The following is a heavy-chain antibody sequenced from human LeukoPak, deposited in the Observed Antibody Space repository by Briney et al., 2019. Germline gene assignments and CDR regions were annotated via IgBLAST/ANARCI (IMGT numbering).Heavy chain of an antibody. Sequence: KPSETLSLTCTVSGGPISSSSYYWGWIRQPPGKGLQWIGSIYYSGSTYYNPSLKSRVTISVDTSKNQFSLKLSSVTAADTAVYYCARGITMVRGAFNWFDPWGQGTLVTVSS. D-gene: IGHD3-10*01. CDR1: GGPISSSSYY. CDR3: ARGITMVRGAFNWFDP. V-gene: IGHV4-39*01. CDR2: IYYSGST. J-gene: IGHJ5*02.